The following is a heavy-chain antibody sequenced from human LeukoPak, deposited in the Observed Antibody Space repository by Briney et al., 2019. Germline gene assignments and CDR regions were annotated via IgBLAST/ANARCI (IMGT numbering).Heavy chain of an antibody. CDR3: ARPGARGWELRKGFDP. D-gene: IGHD1-26*01. J-gene: IGHJ5*02. Sequence: PSETLSLTCTVSGGSISSGSYYWSWIRQPAGKGLEWIGRIYTSGSTNYNPSLKSRVTISVDTSKNQFSLKLSSVTAADTAVYYCARPGARGWELRKGFDPWGQGTLVTVSS. CDR2: IYTSGST. CDR1: GGSISSGSYY. V-gene: IGHV4-61*02.